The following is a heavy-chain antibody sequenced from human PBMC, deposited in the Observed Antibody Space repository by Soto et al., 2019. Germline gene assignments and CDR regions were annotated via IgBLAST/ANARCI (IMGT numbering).Heavy chain of an antibody. CDR3: ARVVSTVTSSSNPHGQIYYYMDV. J-gene: IGHJ6*03. CDR2: ISSSGSTI. D-gene: IGHD4-4*01. V-gene: IGHV3-11*01. Sequence: GGSLRLSCAASGFTFSDYYMSWIRQAPGKGLEWVSYISSSGSTIYYADSVKGRFTISRANAKNSLYLQMNSLRAEDTAVYYCARVVSTVTSSSNPHGQIYYYMDVWGKGTTVTVSS. CDR1: GFTFSDYY.